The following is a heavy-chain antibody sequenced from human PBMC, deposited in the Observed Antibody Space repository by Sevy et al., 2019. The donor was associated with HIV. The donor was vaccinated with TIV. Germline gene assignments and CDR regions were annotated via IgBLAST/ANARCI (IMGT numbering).Heavy chain of an antibody. CDR3: ARSGGYSDYGMDV. V-gene: IGHV3-13*01. Sequence: GESLKISCGASGFTFSSYDMHWVRQAAGKGLEGVSGIGSGGDAYYPGSVKGRFTISRENAKNSLYLQMNSLRAGDTAVYYCARSGGYSDYGMDVWGQGTTVTVSS. CDR1: GFTFSSYD. CDR2: IGSGGDA. J-gene: IGHJ6*02. D-gene: IGHD5-12*01.